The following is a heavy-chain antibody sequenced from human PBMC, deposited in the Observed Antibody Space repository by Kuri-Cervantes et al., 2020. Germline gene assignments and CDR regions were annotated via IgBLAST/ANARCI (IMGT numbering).Heavy chain of an antibody. CDR2: ISGSGGST. J-gene: IGHJ5*02. CDR1: GFTFSSYA. CDR3: AKDQALHWFDP. V-gene: IGHV3-23*01. Sequence: GGSLRLSCAASGFTFSSYAMSWVRQAPGKGLEWVSAISGSGGSTYYADSVKGRFTISRDNSKNTLYLQMNSLGADDTAVYYCAKDQALHWFDPWGQGTLVTVSS.